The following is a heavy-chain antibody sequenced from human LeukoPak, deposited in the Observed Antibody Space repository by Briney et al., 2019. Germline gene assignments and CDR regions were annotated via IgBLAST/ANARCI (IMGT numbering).Heavy chain of an antibody. V-gene: IGHV4-34*01. CDR2: INHSGST. CDR1: GGSFSGYY. Sequence: PSETLSLTCAVYGGSFSGYYWSWIRQPPGKGLEWIGEINHSGSTNYNPSLKSRVTISVDTSKNQFSLKLSSVTAADTAVYYCARAAYGSGSYYGGFDYWGQGTLVTVSS. J-gene: IGHJ4*02. D-gene: IGHD3-10*01. CDR3: ARAAYGSGSYYGGFDY.